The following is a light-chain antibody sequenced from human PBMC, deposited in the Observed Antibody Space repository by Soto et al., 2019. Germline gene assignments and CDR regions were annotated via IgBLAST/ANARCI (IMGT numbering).Light chain of an antibody. CDR2: KVS. Sequence: DIQMTQSPSTLSASVGDRVTISCRASQTINNWLGWLQQKPGKAPKLLIYKVSTLESGVPSRFSGSGSGTAFTLTIDGLQTDDFATYYCQKDNNYPWTLGHGTRVEIK. CDR1: QTINNW. V-gene: IGKV1-5*03. CDR3: QKDNNYPWT. J-gene: IGKJ1*01.